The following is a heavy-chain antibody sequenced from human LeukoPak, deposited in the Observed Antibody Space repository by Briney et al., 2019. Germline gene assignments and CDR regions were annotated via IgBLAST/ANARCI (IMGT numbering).Heavy chain of an antibody. V-gene: IGHV4-4*07. CDR2: IYTSGTT. Sequence: SETLSLTCNVSGGSISRFSWSWIRQSAGKGLVWIGRIYTSGTTNYNPSLKSRVSMSLDTSKSQFSLRLNSGTAADTAVYYCATEGAVPGIDHWGQGIQVTVSS. CDR3: ATEGAVPGIDH. CDR1: GGSISRFS. J-gene: IGHJ4*02. D-gene: IGHD6-19*01.